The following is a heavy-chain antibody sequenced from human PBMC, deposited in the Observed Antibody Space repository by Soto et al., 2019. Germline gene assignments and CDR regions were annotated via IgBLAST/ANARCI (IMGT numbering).Heavy chain of an antibody. J-gene: IGHJ4*02. CDR1: GFTFSYAW. CDR2: IKSKTDGGAT. D-gene: IGHD2-2*01. CDR3: TTGPDIIIVPPGVDY. V-gene: IGHV3-15*06. Sequence: PGGSLRLSCAASGFTFSYAWMSWVRQAPGKGLERVGRIKSKTDGGATYYAAPVKGRFTISRDDSKNTLYLQMNSLKTEDTAVYYCTTGPDIIIVPPGVDYWGQGTLVTVSS.